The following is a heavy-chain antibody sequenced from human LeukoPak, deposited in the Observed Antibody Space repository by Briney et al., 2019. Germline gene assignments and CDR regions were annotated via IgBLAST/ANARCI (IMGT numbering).Heavy chain of an antibody. V-gene: IGHV1-69*04. J-gene: IGHJ6*02. CDR1: GGTFSSYA. CDR3: AREGIRDDYYYGMDV. CDR2: IIPILGIA. Sequence: SVKVSCKASGGTFSSYAISWVRQAPGQGLEWMGRIIPILGIANCAQKFQGRVTITADKSTSTAYMELSSLRSEDTAVYYCAREGIRDDYYYGMDVWGQGTTVTVSS.